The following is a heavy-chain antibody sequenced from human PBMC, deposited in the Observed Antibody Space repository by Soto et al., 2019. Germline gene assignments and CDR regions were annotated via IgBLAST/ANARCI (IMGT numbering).Heavy chain of an antibody. Sequence: EVQLVESGGGLVKPGGSLRLSCAASGFTFSNAWMTWVRQAPGEGLEWVGRVKSQPDGGTIDYAAPVKDRFTISRDDSENTLDLQMNSLKAEDTAVYYCIGTYSGSSMRFDYLGQGTLVTVAS. D-gene: IGHD5-12*01. CDR1: GFTFSNAW. CDR3: IGTYSGSSMRFDY. V-gene: IGHV3-15*01. J-gene: IGHJ4*02. CDR2: VKSQPDGGTI.